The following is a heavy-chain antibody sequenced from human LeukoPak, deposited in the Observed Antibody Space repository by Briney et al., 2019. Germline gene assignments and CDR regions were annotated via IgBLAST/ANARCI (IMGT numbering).Heavy chain of an antibody. CDR1: GGTFSSYT. J-gene: IGHJ4*02. V-gene: IGHV1-69*02. CDR2: IIPILGIA. D-gene: IGHD3-22*01. Sequence: ASVKVSCKASGGTFSSYTISWVRQAPGQGLEWMGRIIPILGIANYAQKFQGRVTITADKSTSTAYMELSSLKSEDTAVYYCAPQDDSSDYNDYWGQGTLVTVSS. CDR3: APQDDSSDYNDY.